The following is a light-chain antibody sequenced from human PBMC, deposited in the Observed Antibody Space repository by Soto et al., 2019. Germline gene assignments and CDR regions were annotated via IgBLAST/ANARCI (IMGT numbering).Light chain of an antibody. CDR2: DAS. Sequence: EIVLTQSPGTLSLSPGKRATLSCRASQSVSSYLAWYQQKPGQAPRLLIYDASNRATGIPARFSGSGSGTDFTLTISSLEPEDFAVYYCQQRSNWLITFGQGTRLEIK. J-gene: IGKJ5*01. CDR3: QQRSNWLIT. V-gene: IGKV3-11*01. CDR1: QSVSSY.